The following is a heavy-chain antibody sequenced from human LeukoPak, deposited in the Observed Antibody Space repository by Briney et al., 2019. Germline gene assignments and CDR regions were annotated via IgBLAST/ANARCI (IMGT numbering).Heavy chain of an antibody. CDR3: ARDRRIAAAADRAFDY. Sequence: SETLSLTCTVSGGSISSSSYYWGWIRQPPGKGLEWIGSIYYSGSTYYNPSLKSRVTIPVDTSKNQFSLKLSSVTAADTAVYYCARDRRIAAAADRAFDYWGQGTLVTVSS. V-gene: IGHV4-39*07. CDR1: GGSISSSSYY. J-gene: IGHJ4*02. D-gene: IGHD6-13*01. CDR2: IYYSGST.